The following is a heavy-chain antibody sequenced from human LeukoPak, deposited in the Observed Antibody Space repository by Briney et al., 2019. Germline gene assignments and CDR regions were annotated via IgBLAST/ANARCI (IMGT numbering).Heavy chain of an antibody. V-gene: IGHV3-21*01. CDR3: ARDSSSSDLRLPDFDY. J-gene: IGHJ4*02. CDR1: GFTFSSYS. Sequence: GGSLRLSCAASGFTFSSYSMNWVRQAPGKGLEWVSSISSSSSYIYYADSVKGRFTISRDNAKNSLYLQMNSLRAEDTAVYYCARDSSSSDLRLPDFDYWGQGTLVTVSS. CDR2: ISSSSSYI. D-gene: IGHD6-6*01.